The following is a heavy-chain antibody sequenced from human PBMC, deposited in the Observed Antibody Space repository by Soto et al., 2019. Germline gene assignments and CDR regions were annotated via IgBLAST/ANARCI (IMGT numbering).Heavy chain of an antibody. J-gene: IGHJ4*02. CDR3: ARSRRGYSYGYVDY. Sequence: PSETLSLTCTVSGGSISSSSYYWGWIRQPPGKGLEWIGEINYSGSTNYNPSLKSRVTISVDTSKNQFSLKLSSVTAADTAVYYCARSRRGYSYGYVDYWGQGTLVTVSS. CDR2: INYSGST. D-gene: IGHD5-18*01. CDR1: GGSISSSSYY. V-gene: IGHV4-39*07.